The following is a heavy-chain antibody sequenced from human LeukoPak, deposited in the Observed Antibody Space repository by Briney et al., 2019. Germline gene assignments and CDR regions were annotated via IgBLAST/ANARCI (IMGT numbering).Heavy chain of an antibody. CDR3: ATDPVHTHRLGRPVYFDS. V-gene: IGHV1-69*01. CDR2: IIPAFGTA. J-gene: IGHJ4*02. D-gene: IGHD1-1*01. CDR1: GDSFTSSA. Sequence: EASVKVSCKASGDSFTSSAINWVRQAPGQGLEWMGGIIPAFGTANYAQNFQGRVTITADESTSTSYMELSSLRSEDTAVYYCATDPVHTHRLGRPVYFDSWGQGTLVTVSS.